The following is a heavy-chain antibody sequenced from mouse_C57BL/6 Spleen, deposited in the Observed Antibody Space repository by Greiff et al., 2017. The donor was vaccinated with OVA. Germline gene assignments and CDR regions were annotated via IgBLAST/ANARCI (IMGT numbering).Heavy chain of an antibody. V-gene: IGHV1-55*01. CDR3: ARKNYGSSYGAY. D-gene: IGHD1-1*01. CDR2: IYPGSGST. CDR1: GYTFTSYW. Sequence: VKLQQPGAELVKPGASVKMSCKASGYTFTSYWITWVKQRPGQGLEWIGDIYPGSGSTNYNEKFKSKATLTVDTSSSTAYMQLSSLTSEDSAVYYCARKNYGSSYGAYWGQGTLVTVSA. J-gene: IGHJ3*01.